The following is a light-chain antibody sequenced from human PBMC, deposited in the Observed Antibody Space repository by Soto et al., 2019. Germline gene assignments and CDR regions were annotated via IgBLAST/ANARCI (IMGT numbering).Light chain of an antibody. Sequence: QSAMTQPASVSGSPGQSITFSCSGTSSDIGAYNFVSWYQQHPGKAPKLMIFEVNNRPSGVSNRFSGSKSGSTASLTISDLQPEDEAEYYCFSYTTSTTYVFGSGTKVTVL. V-gene: IGLV2-14*01. CDR3: FSYTTSTTYV. CDR2: EVN. CDR1: SSDIGAYNF. J-gene: IGLJ1*01.